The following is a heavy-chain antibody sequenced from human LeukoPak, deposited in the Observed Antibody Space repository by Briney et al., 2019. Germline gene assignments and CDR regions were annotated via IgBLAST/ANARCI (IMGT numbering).Heavy chain of an antibody. CDR3: ARHRSGGSQDDAFDI. J-gene: IGHJ3*02. Sequence: PGGSLRLSCAASEFTFSTYWMSWVRQAPGKGLEWVADIKKDGSEKYYVHSVKGRFTISRQNAKNSLFLQMNSLRAEDTAVYYCARHRSGGSQDDAFDIWGQGTMVTVSS. D-gene: IGHD2-15*01. V-gene: IGHV3-7*01. CDR1: EFTFSTYW. CDR2: IKKDGSEK.